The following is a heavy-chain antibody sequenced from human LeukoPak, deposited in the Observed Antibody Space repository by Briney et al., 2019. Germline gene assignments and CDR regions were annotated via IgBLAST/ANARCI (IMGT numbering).Heavy chain of an antibody. CDR2: VNSDGSRK. Sequence: PGGSLRLSCAASGFTFTRHWMHWVRQAPGKGLVWVSHVNSDGSRKSYADSVRGRFTISRDNGKNTLDLQMNSLRAEDTAVYYCARDSGSSALGAFAVWGQGTMVSVSS. V-gene: IGHV3-74*01. D-gene: IGHD1-26*01. CDR1: GFTFTRHW. CDR3: ARDSGSSALGAFAV. J-gene: IGHJ3*01.